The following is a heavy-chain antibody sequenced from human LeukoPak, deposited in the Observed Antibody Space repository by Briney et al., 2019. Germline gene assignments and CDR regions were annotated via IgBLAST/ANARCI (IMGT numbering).Heavy chain of an antibody. V-gene: IGHV3-48*03. CDR2: ISSGSTI. D-gene: IGHD6-19*01. CDR3: ARESIAVAGAPFDY. CDR1: GFTFSSYA. Sequence: PGASLRLSCAASGFTFSSYAMNWVRQAPGKGLEWVSYISSGSTIYDADSVKGRFTISRDNAKNSLYLQMNSLRAEDTAVYYCARESIAVAGAPFDYWGQGTLVTVSS. J-gene: IGHJ4*02.